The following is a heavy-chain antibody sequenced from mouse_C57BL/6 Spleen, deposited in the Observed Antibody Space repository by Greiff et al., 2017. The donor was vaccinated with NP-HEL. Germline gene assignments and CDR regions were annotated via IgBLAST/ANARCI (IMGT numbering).Heavy chain of an antibody. J-gene: IGHJ3*01. CDR3: ARAFYDYDAGGGFAY. CDR2: ISDGGSYT. CDR1: GFTFSSYA. Sequence: EVKLVESGGGLVKPGGSLKLSCAASGFTFSSYAMSWVRQTPEKRLEWVATISDGGSYTYYPDNVKGRFTISRDNAKNNLYLQMGHLKSEDTAMYYCARAFYDYDAGGGFAYWGQGTLVTVSA. D-gene: IGHD2-4*01. V-gene: IGHV5-4*03.